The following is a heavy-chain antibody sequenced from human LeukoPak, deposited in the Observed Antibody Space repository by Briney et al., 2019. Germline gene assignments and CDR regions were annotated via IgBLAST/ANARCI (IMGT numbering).Heavy chain of an antibody. J-gene: IGHJ4*02. V-gene: IGHV5-51*01. CDR2: IYPGDSDT. D-gene: IGHD5-24*01. CDR1: GYSFTSYW. CDR3: ARCGDCYNPSLAGDY. Sequence: GESLKISCKGSGYSFTSYWIGWVRQMPGKGLEWMGIIYPGDSDTRYSPSFQGQVTISADKSISTAYLQWSSLKASDTAMYYCARCGDCYNPSLAGDYWGQGTLVTVSS.